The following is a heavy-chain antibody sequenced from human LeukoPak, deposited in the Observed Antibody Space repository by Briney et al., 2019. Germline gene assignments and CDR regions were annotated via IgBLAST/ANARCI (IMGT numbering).Heavy chain of an antibody. D-gene: IGHD2-15*01. CDR1: GESLNSYY. Sequence: SETLSLTCAVYGESLNSYYWSWICQPPGKGLEWIGEIYESGNTEYNPSLKSRVTISMVPSKQQFSLSLTSVTAADTAVYYCARGAWATRLGSWGLGTPVIVSS. J-gene: IGHJ4*02. CDR3: ARGAWATRLGS. CDR2: IYESGNT. V-gene: IGHV4-34*01.